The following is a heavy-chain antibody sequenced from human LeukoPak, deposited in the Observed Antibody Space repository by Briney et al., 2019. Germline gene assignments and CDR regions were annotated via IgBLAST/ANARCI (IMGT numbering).Heavy chain of an antibody. CDR2: MNPNSGNT. J-gene: IGHJ4*02. CDR3: ARGLRWPNTATYIY. D-gene: IGHD5-18*01. Sequence: ASVKVSCKASGYTFTSYDINWVRQATGQGLEWMGWMNPNSGNTGYAQKFQGRVTMTRNTSISTAYMELSSLRSEDTAVYYCARGLRWPNTATYIYWGQGALVTVSS. CDR1: GYTFTSYD. V-gene: IGHV1-8*01.